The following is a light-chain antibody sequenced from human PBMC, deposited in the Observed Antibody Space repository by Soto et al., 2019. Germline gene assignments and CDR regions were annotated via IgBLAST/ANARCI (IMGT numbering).Light chain of an antibody. CDR1: NSDVGTHNF. CDR2: EVS. J-gene: IGLJ1*01. Sequence: SVLTQPASVSGSPGQSITISCTGSNSDVGTHNFVSWYQQHPGKAPKLMIYEVSNRPSGVSDRFSGSKSGNTASLTISGLQAEDEAAYYCSSYSSSSTYYVFGTGTKVTVL. CDR3: SSYSSSSTYYV. V-gene: IGLV2-14*01.